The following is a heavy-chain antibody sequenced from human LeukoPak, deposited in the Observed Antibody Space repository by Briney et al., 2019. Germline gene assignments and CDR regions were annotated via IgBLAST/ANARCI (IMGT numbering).Heavy chain of an antibody. CDR3: AKEASQTYDFWSGYYPMSYYYYGMDV. CDR2: ISWNSGST. CDR1: GFIFNNYA. Sequence: GGSLRLSCAGSGFIFNNYAMHWVRQPPGKGLEWVSGISWNSGSTYYADSVKGRFTISRDNSKNTLYLQMNSLRAEDTAVYYCAKEASQTYDFWSGYYPMSYYYYGMDVWGQGTTVTVSS. D-gene: IGHD3-3*01. V-gene: IGHV3-23*01. J-gene: IGHJ6*02.